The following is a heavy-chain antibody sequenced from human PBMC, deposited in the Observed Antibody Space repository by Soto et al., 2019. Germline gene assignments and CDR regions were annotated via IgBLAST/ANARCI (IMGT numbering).Heavy chain of an antibody. J-gene: IGHJ4*02. CDR3: ARDPPRITIFYGPTQFDY. Sequence: ASVKVSCKASGYIFNSYVMHWVHQAPGQRLEWMGWINAGKGNTKYSQKSQGRVTITADKSTSTAYMELRSLRSEDTAVYYCARDPPRITIFYGPTQFDYWGQGTLVTVSS. V-gene: IGHV1-3*01. CDR2: INAGKGNT. D-gene: IGHD3-9*01. CDR1: GYIFNSYV.